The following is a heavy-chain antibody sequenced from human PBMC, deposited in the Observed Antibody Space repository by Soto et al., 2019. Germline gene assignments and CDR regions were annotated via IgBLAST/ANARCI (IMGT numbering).Heavy chain of an antibody. V-gene: IGHV4-31*03. Sequence: SETLSLTCTVSGVSISSGGYYWSWIRQHPGKGLEWIGYIYYSGSTYYNPSLKSRVTISVDTSKNQFSLKLSSVTAADTAVYYCARGLLWFGDDSGDAFDIWGQGTMVTVSS. CDR2: IYYSGST. CDR3: ARGLLWFGDDSGDAFDI. CDR1: GVSISSGGYY. D-gene: IGHD3-10*01. J-gene: IGHJ3*02.